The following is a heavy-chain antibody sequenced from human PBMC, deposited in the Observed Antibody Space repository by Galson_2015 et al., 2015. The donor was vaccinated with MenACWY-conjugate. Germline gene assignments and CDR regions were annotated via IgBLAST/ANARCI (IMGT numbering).Heavy chain of an antibody. V-gene: IGHV3-21*01. Sequence: SLRLSCAASGFTLSSYNMHWVRQAPGKGLQWVSSITGTSTYIHYADSVKGRFTISRDNAQKSVYLQMNSLRAEDTAVYFCARGANIYFYMMDVWGKGTTVTVSS. CDR3: ARGANIYFYMMDV. J-gene: IGHJ6*04. D-gene: IGHD2/OR15-2a*01. CDR1: GFTLSSYN. CDR2: ITGTSTYI.